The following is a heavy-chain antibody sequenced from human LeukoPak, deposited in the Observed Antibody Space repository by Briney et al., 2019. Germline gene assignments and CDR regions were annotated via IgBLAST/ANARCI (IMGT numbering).Heavy chain of an antibody. CDR2: ISAYNDNT. CDR1: GYTFTSYY. D-gene: IGHD4-17*01. Sequence: GASVKVSCKASGYTFTSYYMHWVRQAPGQGLEWMGWISAYNDNTDYAQKFQGRVTMTRDTSTSTVYMELSSLRSEDTAVYYCARDRGTVTTRLDYYYYYYMDVWGKGTTVTISS. V-gene: IGHV1-46*01. CDR3: ARDRGTVTTRLDYYYYYYMDV. J-gene: IGHJ6*03.